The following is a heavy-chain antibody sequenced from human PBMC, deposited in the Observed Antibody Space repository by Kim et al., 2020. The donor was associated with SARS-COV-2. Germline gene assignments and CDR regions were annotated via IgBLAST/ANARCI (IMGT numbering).Heavy chain of an antibody. D-gene: IGHD2-8*02. CDR2: ISSSSSYI. CDR3: AHLGYCTGGVCYNFDY. CDR1: GFTFISYS. J-gene: IGHJ4*02. Sequence: GGSLRLSCAASGFTFISYSMNWVRQAPGKGLEWVSSISSSSSYIYYADSVKGRFTISRDNAKNSLYLQMNSLRAEDTAVYYCAHLGYCTGGVCYNFDYWGQGTLVTVSS. V-gene: IGHV3-21*01.